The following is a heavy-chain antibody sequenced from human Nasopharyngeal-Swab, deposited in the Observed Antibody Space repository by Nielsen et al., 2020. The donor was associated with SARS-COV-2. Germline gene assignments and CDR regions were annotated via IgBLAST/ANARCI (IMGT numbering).Heavy chain of an antibody. V-gene: IGHV7-4-1*02. J-gene: IGHJ6*02. CDR2: INTNTGNP. CDR3: ARGNIAIQYYYYGMDV. Sequence: ASVKVSCKASGYTFTSYAMNWVRQAPGQGLEWMGWINTNTGNPTYAQGFTGRFVFSLGTSVSTAYLQISSLKAEDTAVYYCARGNIAIQYYYYGMDVWGQGTTVTVSS. CDR1: GYTFTSYA. D-gene: IGHD2/OR15-2a*01.